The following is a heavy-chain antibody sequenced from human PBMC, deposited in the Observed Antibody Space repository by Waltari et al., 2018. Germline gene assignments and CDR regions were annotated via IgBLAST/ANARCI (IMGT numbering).Heavy chain of an antibody. CDR1: GYTFTSYD. V-gene: IGHV1-8*01. J-gene: IGHJ4*02. CDR3: ARDGNWNDVKYFDY. D-gene: IGHD1-1*01. Sequence: QVQLVQSGAEVKKPGASVKVSCKASGYTFTSYDINWVRQATGQGLEWMGWMNPNRGKTGYAQKFQGRVTITTDESTSTAYMELSSLRSEDTAVYYCARDGNWNDVKYFDYWGQGTLVTVSS. CDR2: MNPNRGKT.